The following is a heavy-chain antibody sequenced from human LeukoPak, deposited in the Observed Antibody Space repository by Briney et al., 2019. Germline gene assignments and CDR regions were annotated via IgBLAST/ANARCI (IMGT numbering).Heavy chain of an antibody. CDR2: TSAYNGNT. CDR3: AREKGTARPQRSDY. CDR1: GYTFTSYG. D-gene: IGHD6-6*01. Sequence: GASVKVSCKASGYTFTSYGISWVRQAPGQGLEWMGWTSAYNGNTNYAQKLQGRVTMTTDTSTSTAYMELRSLRSDDTAVYYCAREKGTARPQRSDYWGQGTLVTVSS. V-gene: IGHV1-18*01. J-gene: IGHJ4*02.